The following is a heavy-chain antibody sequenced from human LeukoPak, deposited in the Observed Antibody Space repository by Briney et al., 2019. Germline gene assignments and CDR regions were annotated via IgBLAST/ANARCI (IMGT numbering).Heavy chain of an antibody. CDR3: ARDPSYDSSGYPNWFDP. D-gene: IGHD3-22*01. CDR2: ISAYNGNT. J-gene: IGHJ5*02. Sequence: ASVKVSCKASGYIFTRYAMNWVRPAPGQGLEWMGWISAYNGNTNYAQKVQGRVTMTTDTSTNTAYMELRSLRSDDTAVYYCARDPSYDSSGYPNWFDPWGQGTLVTVSS. V-gene: IGHV1-18*01. CDR1: GYIFTRYA.